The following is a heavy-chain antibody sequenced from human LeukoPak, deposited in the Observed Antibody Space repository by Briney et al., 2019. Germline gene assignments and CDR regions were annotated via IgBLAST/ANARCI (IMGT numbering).Heavy chain of an antibody. Sequence: GGSLRLSCVASGFTFSNYAMGWLRQAPGKGLEWVSAISGSGGSTYYADSVKGRFTISRDNSKNTLYLQMNSLRAEDTAVYYCAKGGLYYYDSSGYYDYWGQGTLVTVSS. D-gene: IGHD3-22*01. J-gene: IGHJ4*02. CDR2: ISGSGGST. CDR1: GFTFSNYA. V-gene: IGHV3-23*01. CDR3: AKGGLYYYDSSGYYDY.